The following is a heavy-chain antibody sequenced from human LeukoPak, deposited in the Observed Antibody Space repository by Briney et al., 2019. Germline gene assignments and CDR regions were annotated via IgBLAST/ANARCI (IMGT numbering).Heavy chain of an antibody. D-gene: IGHD3-22*01. Sequence: GESLKISCAASGFTFDAYAMHWVRQAPGKGLEWVSLISWDGGSTYYADSVKGRFTISRDNSKNSLYLQMNSLRAEDTAVYYCARDRGLGYYDSSGYLDYWGQGALVTVSS. J-gene: IGHJ4*02. CDR3: ARDRGLGYYDSSGYLDY. V-gene: IGHV3-43D*03. CDR1: GFTFDAYA. CDR2: ISWDGGST.